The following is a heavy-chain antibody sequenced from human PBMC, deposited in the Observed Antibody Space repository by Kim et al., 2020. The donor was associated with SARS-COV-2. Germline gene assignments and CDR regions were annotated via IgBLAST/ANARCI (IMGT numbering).Heavy chain of an antibody. CDR1: GFTFSGSA. J-gene: IGHJ4*02. Sequence: GGSLRLSCAASGFTFSGSAMHWVRQASGKGLEWVGRIRSKANSYATAYAASVKGRFTISRDDSKNTAYLQMNSLKTEDTAVYYCTTRGYSGYDQVGASVDEVWGQGTLVTVSS. D-gene: IGHD5-12*01. V-gene: IGHV3-73*01. CDR3: TTRGYSGYDQVGASVDEV. CDR2: IRSKANSYAT.